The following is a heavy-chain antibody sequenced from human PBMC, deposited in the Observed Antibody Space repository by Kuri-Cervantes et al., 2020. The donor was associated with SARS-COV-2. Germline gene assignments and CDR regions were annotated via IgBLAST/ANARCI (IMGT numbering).Heavy chain of an antibody. V-gene: IGHV3-30*02. CDR1: GFIFSDYG. Sequence: GESLKISCAASGFIFSDYGMHWVRQAPGEGLEWVAFIRSDGSNKYYADSVKGRFTISRDNSKNTLYLQMNSLRAEDTAVYYCARDRSFGYWGQGTLVTVSS. J-gene: IGHJ4*02. CDR3: ARDRSFGY. CDR2: IRSDGSNK.